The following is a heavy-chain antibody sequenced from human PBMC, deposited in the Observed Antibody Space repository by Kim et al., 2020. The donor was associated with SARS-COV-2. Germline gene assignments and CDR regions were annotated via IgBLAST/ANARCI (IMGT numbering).Heavy chain of an antibody. J-gene: IGHJ5*02. V-gene: IGHV4-39*01. Sequence: PSLKSRVTISVDTSKNQFSLKLSSVTAADTAVYYCARRPSSSWYQRWFDPWGQGTLVTVSS. D-gene: IGHD6-13*01. CDR3: ARRPSSSWYQRWFDP.